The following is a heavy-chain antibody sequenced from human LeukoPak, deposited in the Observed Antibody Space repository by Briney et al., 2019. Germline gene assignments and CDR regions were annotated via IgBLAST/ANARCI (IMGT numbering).Heavy chain of an antibody. J-gene: IGHJ4*02. V-gene: IGHV4-59*08. CDR2: IYHSGST. D-gene: IGHD2-2*01. Sequence: SETLSLTCTVSGGSISSYYWSRIRQPPGKGLEWIGSIYHSGSTYYNPSLKSRVTISVDTSKNQFSLKLSSVTAADTAVYYCARGIVVVPAAMQRHYYFDYWGQGTLVTVSS. CDR3: ARGIVVVPAAMQRHYYFDY. CDR1: GGSISSYY.